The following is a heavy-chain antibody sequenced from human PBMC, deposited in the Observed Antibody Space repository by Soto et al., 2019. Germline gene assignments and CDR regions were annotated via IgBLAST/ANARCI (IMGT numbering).Heavy chain of an antibody. CDR2: IRSDSDKLAT. Sequence: EAQLVESGGGLVRPWGALKLSCAASGFIFSGTGRHLVRQASGKGLEWVARIRSDSDKLATALASSVKGRFTISRYDLKIPVYLQMISLQTDDRGAYYCVSPSDHSSEYDWYSDLWGRGPLVTVSS. J-gene: IGHJ2*01. D-gene: IGHD6-19*01. CDR1: GFIFSGTG. CDR3: VSPSDHSSEYDWYSDL. V-gene: IGHV3-73*02.